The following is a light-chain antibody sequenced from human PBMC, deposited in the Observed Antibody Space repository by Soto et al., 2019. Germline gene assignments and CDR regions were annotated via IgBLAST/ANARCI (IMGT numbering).Light chain of an antibody. CDR3: QQYGSSPFT. CDR1: QSFSSSY. CDR2: GAS. V-gene: IGKV3-20*01. Sequence: EIVLTQSPGTLSLSPGERATLSCRASQSFSSSYLAWYQQKPGQAPRLLIYGASSRTTGIPGRFSGSGSGTEFTLTISRLEPEDFAVYYCQQYGSSPFTFGPGTKVDIK. J-gene: IGKJ3*01.